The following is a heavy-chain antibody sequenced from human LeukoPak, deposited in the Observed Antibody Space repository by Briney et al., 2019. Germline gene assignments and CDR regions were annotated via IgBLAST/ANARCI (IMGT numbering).Heavy chain of an antibody. CDR3: ERPATGTAAQGYDY. CDR2: RYYRGSP. CDR1: GASFNTCPYY. Sequence: SETLSLTCTVSGASFNTCPYYWAWIRQPPGRGLEWIGSRYYRGSPYYNPSLKSRVTISVDTSKNQFSLMVMYVTAADTAVNSCERPATGTAAQGYDYWGQGILATVAS. V-gene: IGHV4-39*01. D-gene: IGHD1-1*01. J-gene: IGHJ4*02.